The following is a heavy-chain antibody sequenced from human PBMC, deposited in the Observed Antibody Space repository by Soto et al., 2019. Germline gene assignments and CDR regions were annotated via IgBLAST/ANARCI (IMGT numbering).Heavy chain of an antibody. J-gene: IGHJ5*02. CDR3: ARAGTTVTKNERRFDP. V-gene: IGHV4-59*01. Sequence: SETLSLTCTVSGGSISSYYWSWIRQPPGKGLEWIGYIYYSGSTNYNPSLKSRVTISVDTSKNQFSLKLSSVTAADTAVDYCARAGTTVTKNERRFDPWGQGTLVTVSS. CDR1: GGSISSYY. CDR2: IYYSGST. D-gene: IGHD4-17*01.